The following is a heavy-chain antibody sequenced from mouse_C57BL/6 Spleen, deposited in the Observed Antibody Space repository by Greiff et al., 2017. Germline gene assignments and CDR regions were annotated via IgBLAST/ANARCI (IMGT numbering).Heavy chain of an antibody. J-gene: IGHJ3*01. D-gene: IGHD1-1*01. CDR3: ARGHYYGSSFIAY. Sequence: VQLQQSGPVLVKPGASVKMSCKASGYTFTDYYMNWVKQSHGKSLEWIGVINPYNGGTSYNQKFKGKATLTVDKSSSTAYMELNSLTSEDSAVYYCARGHYYGSSFIAYWGQGTLVTVSA. CDR1: GYTFTDYY. V-gene: IGHV1-19*01. CDR2: INPYNGGT.